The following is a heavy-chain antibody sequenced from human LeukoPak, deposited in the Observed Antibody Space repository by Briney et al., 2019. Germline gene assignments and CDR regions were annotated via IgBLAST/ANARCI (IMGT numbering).Heavy chain of an antibody. D-gene: IGHD5-18*01. Sequence: PGGSLRLSCAASGFTISSFTMNWVRQAPGKGLEWVSTVSDTGNIHYSDSVKGRFTISRDNAKNSLYLQMNSLRDEDTAVYYCARDGLHTAHFDYWGQGTLVTVSS. CDR3: ARDGLHTAHFDY. V-gene: IGHV3-48*02. CDR2: VSDTGNI. CDR1: GFTISSFT. J-gene: IGHJ4*02.